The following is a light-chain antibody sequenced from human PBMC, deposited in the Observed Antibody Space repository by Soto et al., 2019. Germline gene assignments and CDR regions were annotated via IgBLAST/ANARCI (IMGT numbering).Light chain of an antibody. CDR2: DVS. J-gene: IGLJ2*01. V-gene: IGLV2-14*01. CDR3: SSYTSSSTHVV. CDR1: SSDVGGYNY. Sequence: QSALTQPASVSGSPGQSITISCTGTSSDVGGYNYVSWYQQHPGKAPKLMIYDVSNRPSGVSDRFSGSKSGNTASLTISGLQDEDEADYSCSSYTSSSTHVVFGGGTKLTVL.